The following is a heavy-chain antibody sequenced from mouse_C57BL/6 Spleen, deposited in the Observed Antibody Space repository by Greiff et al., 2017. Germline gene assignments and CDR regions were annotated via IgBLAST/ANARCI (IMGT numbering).Heavy chain of an antibody. V-gene: IGHV5-9-1*02. Sequence: EVKLMESGEGLVKPGGSLKLSCAASGFTFSSYAMSWVRQTPEKRLEWVAYISSGGDYIYYADTVKGRFTISRDNARNTLYLQMSSLKSEDTAMYYCTRDESSGPYFDYWGQGTTLTVSS. CDR1: GFTFSSYA. CDR3: TRDESSGPYFDY. CDR2: ISSGGDYI. D-gene: IGHD3-2*02. J-gene: IGHJ2*01.